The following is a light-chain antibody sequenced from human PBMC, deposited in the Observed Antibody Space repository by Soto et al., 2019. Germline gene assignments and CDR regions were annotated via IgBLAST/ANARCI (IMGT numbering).Light chain of an antibody. V-gene: IGLV2-8*01. CDR3: SSYAGSNNWV. Sequence: QSALTQPASVSGSPGQSVTISCTGASSDVADYNYVSWYQQHPGKAPKLTIYEVTKRPSGVPDRFSGSKSGNTASLTVSGLQAEDESDYYCSSYAGSNNWVFGGGTKLTVL. J-gene: IGLJ3*02. CDR1: SSDVADYNY. CDR2: EVT.